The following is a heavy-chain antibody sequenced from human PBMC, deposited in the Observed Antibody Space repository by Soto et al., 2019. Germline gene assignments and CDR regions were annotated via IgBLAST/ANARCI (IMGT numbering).Heavy chain of an antibody. V-gene: IGHV1-2*02. Sequence: QGQLVQSGAEVKKPGASVKVSCKASGYPFSGYYIHWVRQAPGQGLEWMGWIDPKSGGANFAERFQGRVTMTRYTSISPAYMELTRLNSDDTAVYFCAREGIGGGVDNWGQGTLVTVSS. CDR1: GYPFSGYY. CDR2: IDPKSGGA. D-gene: IGHD1-26*01. J-gene: IGHJ4*02. CDR3: AREGIGGGVDN.